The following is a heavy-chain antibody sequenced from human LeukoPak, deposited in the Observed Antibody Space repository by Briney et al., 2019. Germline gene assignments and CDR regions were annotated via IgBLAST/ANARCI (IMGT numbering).Heavy chain of an antibody. J-gene: IGHJ5*01. CDR2: INPSGGST. Sequence: GASVKVSCKASGYTFINYCMHWVRQAPGQGLEWMGIINPSGGSTTYAQKFQGRVTMTRDMSTSTVYMELSSLRSEDSAVYYCARVYYSSPRAWFDYWGQGTLVTVSS. CDR1: GYTFINYC. D-gene: IGHD6-13*01. CDR3: ARVYYSSPRAWFDY. V-gene: IGHV1-46*01.